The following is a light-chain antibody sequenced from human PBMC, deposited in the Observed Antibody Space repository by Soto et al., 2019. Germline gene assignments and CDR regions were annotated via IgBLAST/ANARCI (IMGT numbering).Light chain of an antibody. CDR3: QQRTNWPWT. J-gene: IGKJ1*01. CDR1: QSVGSY. V-gene: IGKV3-11*01. CDR2: DAS. Sequence: EIVLTQSPATLSLSPGERVTLSCRASQSVGSYLAWSQQKPGQAPRLLIYDASNRATGIPARFSGSGSGTDFTLNISSLEPEDFAVYYCQQRTNWPWTFGQGTKVEIK.